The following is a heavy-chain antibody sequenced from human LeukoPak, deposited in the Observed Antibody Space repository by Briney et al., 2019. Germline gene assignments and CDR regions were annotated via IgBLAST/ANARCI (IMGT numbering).Heavy chain of an antibody. V-gene: IGHV3-21*03. CDR1: GFTFSNYG. J-gene: IGHJ6*03. CDR3: TRDQGPTMVRGAGNYYYMDV. Sequence: GGTLRLSCAVSGFTFSNYGMSWVRQAPGKGLEWVSSISGSSSYIYYSDSVKGRFTISRDNAKNSLYLQMNSLRAEDTAVYYCTRDQGPTMVRGAGNYYYMDVWGKGTTVTISS. D-gene: IGHD3-10*01. CDR2: ISGSSSYI.